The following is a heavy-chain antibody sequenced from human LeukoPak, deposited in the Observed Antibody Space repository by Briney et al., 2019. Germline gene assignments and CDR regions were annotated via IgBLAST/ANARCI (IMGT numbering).Heavy chain of an antibody. Sequence: GGSLRLSCAASGFTFSSYSMNWVRQAPGKGLEWVSGISGGGVDTYYADSVKGRFTISRDNSKNTLYLQMNGLRAEDTAVYYCAKGGSGWYKDYWGQGTLVTVSS. CDR3: AKGGSGWYKDY. CDR2: ISGGGVDT. D-gene: IGHD6-19*01. V-gene: IGHV3-23*01. J-gene: IGHJ4*02. CDR1: GFTFSSYS.